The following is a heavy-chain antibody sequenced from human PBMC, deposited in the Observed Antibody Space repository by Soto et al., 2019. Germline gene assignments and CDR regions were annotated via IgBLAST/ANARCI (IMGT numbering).Heavy chain of an antibody. D-gene: IGHD6-13*01. J-gene: IGHJ5*02. CDR3: ARDGFPGIAAAGENWFDP. CDR2: IIPIFGTA. V-gene: IGHV1-69*13. Sequence: SVKVSCKASGGTFSSYAISWLRQAPGQGLEWMGGIIPIFGTANYAQKFQGRVTITADESTSTAYMELSSLRSEDTAVYYCARDGFPGIAAAGENWFDPWGQGTLVTVSS. CDR1: GGTFSSYA.